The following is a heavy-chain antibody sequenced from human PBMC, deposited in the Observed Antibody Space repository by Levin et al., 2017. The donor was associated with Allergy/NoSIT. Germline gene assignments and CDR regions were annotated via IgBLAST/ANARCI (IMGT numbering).Heavy chain of an antibody. CDR3: ARRTWNYYTRGGYPVFDP. CDR1: GFSLSRTKLG. V-gene: IGHV2-5*02. J-gene: IGHJ5*02. CDR2: IYWDDEK. Sequence: SGPTLVKPTETLTLTCTFSGFSLSRTKLGVGWVRQPPGKALEWLALIYWDDEKRYSPSLRSRPTITKDTSENRVILTMTNMDPVDTATYYCARRTWNYYTRGGYPVFDPWGQGALVIVSS. D-gene: IGHD3-22*01.